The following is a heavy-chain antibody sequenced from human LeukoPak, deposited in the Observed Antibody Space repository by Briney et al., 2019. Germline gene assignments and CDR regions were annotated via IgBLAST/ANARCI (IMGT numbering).Heavy chain of an antibody. CDR3: AKGYCSSSSCYSYAFDI. CDR1: GFAVSTTH. J-gene: IGHJ3*02. D-gene: IGHD2-2*01. CDR2: IYSGGSI. Sequence: GGSLRLSCAASGFAVSTTHMSWVRQTPGKGLEWVPTIYSGGSIYYADSVKGRFTISRDNSKNTLYLQMNSLRAEDTAVYYCAKGYCSSSSCYSYAFDIWGQGTVVTVSS. V-gene: IGHV3-53*01.